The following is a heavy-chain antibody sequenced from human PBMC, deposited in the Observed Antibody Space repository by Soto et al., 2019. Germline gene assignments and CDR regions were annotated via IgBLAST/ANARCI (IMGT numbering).Heavy chain of an antibody. CDR1: GYSFTSYW. Sequence: GESLKISCKGSGYSFTSYWISWVRQMPGKGLEWMGRIDPSDSYTNYSPSFQGHVTISADKSISTAYLQWSSLKASDTAMYYCARRPIVVAPAANNWFDPWGQGTLVTVSS. D-gene: IGHD2-2*01. CDR3: ARRPIVVAPAANNWFDP. V-gene: IGHV5-10-1*01. CDR2: IDPSDSYT. J-gene: IGHJ5*02.